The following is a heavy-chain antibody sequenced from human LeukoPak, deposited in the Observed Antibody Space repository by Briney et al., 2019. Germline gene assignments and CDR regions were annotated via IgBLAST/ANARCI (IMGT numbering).Heavy chain of an antibody. V-gene: IGHV3-7*01. Sequence: ETLSLTCAVYGGSFSGYYWSWVRQAPGKGLEWVANIKQDGSEKYYVDSVKGRFTISRDNAKNSLYLQMNSLRAEDTAVYYCARGADQDYYDFWSGSYYFDYWGQGTLVTVSS. J-gene: IGHJ4*02. CDR1: GGSFSGYY. CDR2: IKQDGSEK. CDR3: ARGADQDYYDFWSGSYYFDY. D-gene: IGHD3-3*01.